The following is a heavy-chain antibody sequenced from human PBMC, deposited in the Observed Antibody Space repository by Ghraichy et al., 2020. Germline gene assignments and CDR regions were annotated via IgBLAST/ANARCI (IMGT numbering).Heavy chain of an antibody. CDR1: GFTFSAYT. V-gene: IGHV3-21*01. J-gene: IGHJ3*02. Sequence: GGSLRLSCATSGFTFSAYTINWVRQAPGKGLEWVSSISSSSSNIYYTDSVKGRFTISRDDAKNSLYLQMNSLRAEDTAVYYCARGWSATDFRGVGFDIGGQGKRVTVSS. D-gene: IGHD3-3*01. CDR3: ARGWSATDFRGVGFDI. CDR2: ISSSSSNI.